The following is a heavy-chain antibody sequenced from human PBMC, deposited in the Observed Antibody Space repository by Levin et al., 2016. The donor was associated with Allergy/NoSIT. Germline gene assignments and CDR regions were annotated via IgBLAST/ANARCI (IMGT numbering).Heavy chain of an antibody. D-gene: IGHD3-10*01. CDR1: GFTFSSYA. Sequence: GESLKISCAASGFTFSSYAMSWVRQAPGKGLEWVSAIGTAGDPYYPGSVKGRFTISRENAKNSLYLQMNSLRAGDTAVYYCARAYVSGSYYDVWGQGTLVTVSS. V-gene: IGHV3-13*05. CDR3: ARAYVSGSYYDV. J-gene: IGHJ4*02. CDR2: IGTAGDP.